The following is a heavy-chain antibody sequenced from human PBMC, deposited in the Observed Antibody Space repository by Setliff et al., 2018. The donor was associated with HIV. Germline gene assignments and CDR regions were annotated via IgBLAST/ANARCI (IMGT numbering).Heavy chain of an antibody. V-gene: IGHV3-49*04. Sequence: GGSLRLSCAASGFTFGDHGVNWVRQTPGKGLEWVGFIGSKPYGGTTEYAASVKGRFTISRDDSKSIAHLQMNSLKTEDTAIYYCTRLRGYSFGLASYYYYYMDVWGKGTRSPS. D-gene: IGHD5-18*01. J-gene: IGHJ6*03. CDR2: IGSKPYGGTT. CDR1: GFTFGDHG. CDR3: TRLRGYSFGLASYYYYYMDV.